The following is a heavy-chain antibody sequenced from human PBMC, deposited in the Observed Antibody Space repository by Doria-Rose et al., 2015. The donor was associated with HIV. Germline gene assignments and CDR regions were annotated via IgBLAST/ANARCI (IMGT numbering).Heavy chain of an antibody. CDR3: ARIHSLSSSSLGH. CDR1: A. V-gene: IGHV1-3*01. D-gene: IGHD6-13*01. CDR2: LNVGNGDT. Sequence: AIHWVRQAPGQRLEWMGWLNVGNGDTRYSRKFLDRVTITSDTSANTGYMALSSLRSEDTAVYYCARIHSLSSSSLGHWGQGTLVIVSS. J-gene: IGHJ4*02.